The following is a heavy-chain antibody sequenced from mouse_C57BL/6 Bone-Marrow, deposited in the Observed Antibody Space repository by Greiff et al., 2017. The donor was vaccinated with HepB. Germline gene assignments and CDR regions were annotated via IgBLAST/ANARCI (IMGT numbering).Heavy chain of an antibody. D-gene: IGHD2-5*01. CDR1: GYTFTSYW. CDR2: IDPSYSYT. CDR3: ARDYSNFYYAMDY. J-gene: IGHJ4*01. V-gene: IGHV1-69*01. Sequence: QVQLQQPGAELVMPGASVKLSCKASGYTFTSYWMHWVKQRPGQGLEWIGEIDPSYSYTNYNQKFKGKSTLTVDKSSSTAYMQLSSLTSEDSAVYYCARDYSNFYYAMDYWGQGTSVTVSS.